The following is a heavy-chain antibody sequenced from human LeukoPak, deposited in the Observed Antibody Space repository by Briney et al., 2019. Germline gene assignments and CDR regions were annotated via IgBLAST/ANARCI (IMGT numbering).Heavy chain of an antibody. CDR3: ASGAQSDY. D-gene: IGHD1-26*01. V-gene: IGHV3-48*03. CDR2: ISSSGSTI. Sequence: GRSLRLSCAAAGFTFSSYEMNWVRQPPGKGLEWVSYISSSGSTIYYADSVKGRFTISRDNAKNSLYLQMNSLRAEDTALYYCASGAQSDYWGQGTLVTVSS. CDR1: GFTFSSYE. J-gene: IGHJ4*02.